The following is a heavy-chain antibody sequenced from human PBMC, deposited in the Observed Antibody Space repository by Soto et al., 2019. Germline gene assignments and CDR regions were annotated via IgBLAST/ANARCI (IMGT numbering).Heavy chain of an antibody. D-gene: IGHD3-10*01. J-gene: IGHJ4*02. CDR2: INPSGGNT. CDR1: GYTFTSYY. CDR3: VRVPPLYGPGSPPIDY. V-gene: IGHV1-46*03. Sequence: ASVKVSCKASGYTFTSYYIHWVRQAPGQGLEWMGIINPSGGNTIYAQKFQGRVTMTRDTSTSTVYMELSSLRSEDTAVYFCVRVPPLYGPGSPPIDYRGQGSLVTVSS.